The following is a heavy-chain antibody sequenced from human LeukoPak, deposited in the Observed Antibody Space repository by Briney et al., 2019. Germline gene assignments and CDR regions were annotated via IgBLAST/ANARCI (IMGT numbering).Heavy chain of an antibody. CDR2: IYHSGST. D-gene: IGHD3-16*01. J-gene: IGHJ5*02. V-gene: IGHV4-4*02. CDR3: ARDGGSRGVPYSWFDP. CDR1: GGSISSSNW. Sequence: SGTLSLTCAVSGGSISSSNWWSWVRQPPGKGLEWIGEIYHSGSTNYNPSLKSRVTISVDKSKNQFSLKLSSVTAADTAVYYCARDGGSRGVPYSWFDPWGQGTLVTVSS.